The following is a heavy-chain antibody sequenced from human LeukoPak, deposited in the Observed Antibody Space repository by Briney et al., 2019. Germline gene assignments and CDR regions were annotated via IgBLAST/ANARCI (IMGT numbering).Heavy chain of an antibody. CDR1: GYRFTSYY. Sequence: ASVKVSLKASGYRFTSYYMHWVRQAPGQGLEWMGIINPSGGSTSYAQKFQGRVTMTRDMSTSTVYMELSSLRSEDTAVYYCAREGRLRYFDWFSYYFDYWGQGTLVTVSS. J-gene: IGHJ4*02. CDR3: AREGRLRYFDWFSYYFDY. V-gene: IGHV1-46*01. CDR2: INPSGGST. D-gene: IGHD3-9*01.